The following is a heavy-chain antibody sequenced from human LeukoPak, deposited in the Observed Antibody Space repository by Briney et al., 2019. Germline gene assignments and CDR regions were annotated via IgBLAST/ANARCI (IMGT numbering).Heavy chain of an antibody. Sequence: PGGSLRLSCAASGFTFDDYGMSWVRQAPGKGLEWVSGINWNGGSTGYADSVKGRFTISRDNAKNSLYLQMNSLRAEDTALYYCARSPLEWELSTFDYWGQGTLVTVSS. J-gene: IGHJ4*02. V-gene: IGHV3-20*04. CDR3: ARSPLEWELSTFDY. D-gene: IGHD1-26*01. CDR1: GFTFDDYG. CDR2: INWNGGST.